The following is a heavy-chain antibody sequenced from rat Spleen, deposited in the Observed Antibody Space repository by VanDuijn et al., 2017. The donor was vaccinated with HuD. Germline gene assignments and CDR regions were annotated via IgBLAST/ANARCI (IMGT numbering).Heavy chain of an antibody. CDR2: ISYDGGNT. CDR1: GFIFSSFA. J-gene: IGHJ2*01. Sequence: EVQLVETGGGLVQPGRSLKLSCAASGFIFSSFALAWVRQAPTKGLEWVASISYDGGNTYYRDSVKGRFTISRDNAKSSLYLQMDSLRSEDTSTYYCAKDWGGLYFDYWGQGVMVTVSS. D-gene: IGHD1-11*01. CDR3: AKDWGGLYFDY. V-gene: IGHV5-20*01.